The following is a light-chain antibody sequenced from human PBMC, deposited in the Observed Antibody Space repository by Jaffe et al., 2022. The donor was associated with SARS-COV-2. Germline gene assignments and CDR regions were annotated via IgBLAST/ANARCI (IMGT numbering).Light chain of an antibody. J-gene: IGKJ1*01. CDR1: QSLVHSDGNTY. CDR2: QVS. Sequence: DVVMTQSPLSLPVTLGQPASISCRSSQSLVHSDGNTYLSWFQQRPGQSPRRLIYQVSKRDSGVPDRFSGSGSGTDFTLTISRVEAEDVGVYYCMQGTHWPPWMFGQGTKVEIK. CDR3: MQGTHWPPWM. V-gene: IGKV2-30*02.